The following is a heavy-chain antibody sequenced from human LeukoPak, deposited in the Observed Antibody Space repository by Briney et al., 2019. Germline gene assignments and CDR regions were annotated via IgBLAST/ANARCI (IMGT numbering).Heavy chain of an antibody. CDR1: GYTFDDYG. Sequence: PGGSLRLSCVASGYTFDDYGMSWVRQAPGKGLEWVSTISGSGGATYYADSVKGRFTISRDNSKITLYLQMNGLRAEDTALFYCAKAVVVVPAATPFDYWGLGTLVTVSS. CDR3: AKAVVVVPAATPFDY. J-gene: IGHJ4*02. CDR2: ISGSGGAT. D-gene: IGHD2-2*01. V-gene: IGHV3-23*01.